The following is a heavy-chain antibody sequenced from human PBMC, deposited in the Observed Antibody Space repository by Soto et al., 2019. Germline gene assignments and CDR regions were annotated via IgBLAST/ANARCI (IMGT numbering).Heavy chain of an antibody. D-gene: IGHD3-10*01. CDR1: GFTFSDYY. CDR3: ARDRTMVRGVIITPSFDP. V-gene: IGHV3-11*01. J-gene: IGHJ5*02. CDR2: ISSSGSTI. Sequence: NPGGSLRLSCAASGFTFSDYYMSWIRQAPGKGLEWVSYISSSGSTIYYADSVKGRFTISRDNAKNSLYLQMNSLRAEDTAVYYCARDRTMVRGVIITPSFDPWGQGTLVTVSS.